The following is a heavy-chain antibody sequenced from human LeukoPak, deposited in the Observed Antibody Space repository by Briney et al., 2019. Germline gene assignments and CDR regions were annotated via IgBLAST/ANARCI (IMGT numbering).Heavy chain of an antibody. V-gene: IGHV4-39*01. CDR1: GGSTSSSSYY. Sequence: SETLSLTCTVPGGSTSSSSYYWGWIRQPPGKGLEWIGSIYYSGSTYYNPSLKSRVTISSDTSKNQFSLKLSSVTAADTAVYYCARHVGGCSGGNCYSFGYFDYWGQGTLVTVSS. CDR3: ARHVGGCSGGNCYSFGYFDY. D-gene: IGHD2-15*01. J-gene: IGHJ4*02. CDR2: IYYSGST.